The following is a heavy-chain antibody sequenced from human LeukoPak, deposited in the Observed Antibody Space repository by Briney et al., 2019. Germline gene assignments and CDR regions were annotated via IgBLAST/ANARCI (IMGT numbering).Heavy chain of an antibody. CDR3: ARSNPLDY. Sequence: GGSLRLSCAASGFIFSSYGMHWVRQAPGKGLEWVAFIQYDGRNKYYADSVKGRFTISRDNSKNTLYLQMNSLRAEDTAVYYCARSNPLDYWGQGTLVTVSS. CDR1: GFIFSSYG. D-gene: IGHD2/OR15-2a*01. CDR2: IQYDGRNK. V-gene: IGHV3-30*02. J-gene: IGHJ4*02.